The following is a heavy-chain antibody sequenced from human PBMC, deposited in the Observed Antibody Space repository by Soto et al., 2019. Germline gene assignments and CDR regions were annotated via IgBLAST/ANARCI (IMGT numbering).Heavy chain of an antibody. Sequence: PSVKVSCKASGYTFTSYGISWVRQAPGQGLEWMGWISAYNGNTNYAQKLQGRVTMTTDTSTSTAYMELRSLRSDDTAVYYCARVEFLWFGELLSDYYYYYGMDVWGQGTTVTVSS. CDR2: ISAYNGNT. V-gene: IGHV1-18*04. D-gene: IGHD3-10*01. CDR3: ARVEFLWFGELLSDYYYYYGMDV. J-gene: IGHJ6*02. CDR1: GYTFTSYG.